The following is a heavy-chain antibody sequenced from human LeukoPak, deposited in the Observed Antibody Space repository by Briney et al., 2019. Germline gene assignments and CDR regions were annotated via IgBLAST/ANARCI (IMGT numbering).Heavy chain of an antibody. V-gene: IGHV3-11*01. CDR2: ISSSGSTI. J-gene: IGHJ4*02. CDR1: GFTFSDYY. CDR3: ARAQRVFQDYFDY. Sequence: GGSLRLSCAASGFTFSDYYMSWIRQAPGKGLEWVSYISSSGSTIYYADSVKGRFTISRDNAKNSLHLQMNSLRAEDTAVYYCARAQRVFQDYFDYWGQGTLVTVSS.